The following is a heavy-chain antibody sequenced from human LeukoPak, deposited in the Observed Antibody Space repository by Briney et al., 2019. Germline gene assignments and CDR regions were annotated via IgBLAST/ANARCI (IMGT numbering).Heavy chain of an antibody. V-gene: IGHV1-46*01. CDR1: GYTYTGYY. Sequence: ASVKVSCKASGYTYTGYYMHWVRQAPGQGLEWMGIINPSGGSTKYAQKFQGRVTMTRDTSTSTVYMELSSLRSEDTAVYYCARGLKSGSFSGEMEFDYWGQGTLVTVSS. D-gene: IGHD2-15*01. CDR3: ARGLKSGSFSGEMEFDY. J-gene: IGHJ4*02. CDR2: INPSGGST.